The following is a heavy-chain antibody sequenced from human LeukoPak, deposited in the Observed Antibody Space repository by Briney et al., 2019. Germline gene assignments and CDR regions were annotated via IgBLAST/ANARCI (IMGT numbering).Heavy chain of an antibody. Sequence: ASEKVSCKASGYTFTGHYIHWVRQAPGQGLEWMGWINPKSGGTHYAQKFQGRVAMTRDTSISTAYMDLSRLRSDDTAIYYCARDGDYGDYIWAYWGQGTLVTVSS. J-gene: IGHJ4*02. V-gene: IGHV1-2*02. CDR2: INPKSGGT. CDR1: GYTFTGHY. D-gene: IGHD4-17*01. CDR3: ARDGDYGDYIWAY.